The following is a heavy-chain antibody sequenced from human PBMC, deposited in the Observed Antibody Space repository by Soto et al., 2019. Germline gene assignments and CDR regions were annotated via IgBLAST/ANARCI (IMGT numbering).Heavy chain of an antibody. CDR2: IIPIFGTA. V-gene: IGHV1-69*06. CDR1: GGTFSSYA. D-gene: IGHD2-21*02. J-gene: IGHJ4*02. CDR3: ASGHCSGDCYSDY. Sequence: SVKVSCKASGGTFSSYAISWVRQAPGQGLEWMGGIIPIFGTANYAQKFQGRVTITWDTSATTTYVELSSLRSEDTAVYYCASGHCSGDCYSDYWGQGTLVTVSS.